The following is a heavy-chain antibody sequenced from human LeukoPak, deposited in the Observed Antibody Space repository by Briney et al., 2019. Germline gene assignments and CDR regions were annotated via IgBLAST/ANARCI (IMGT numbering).Heavy chain of an antibody. Sequence: GESLKISCKGSGYSFTSYWIGWVRQMPGKGLEWMGIIYPGDSDTRYSPSFQGQVTTSADKSISTAYLQWSSLKASDTAMYYCATTAYYYDSSGYEGYFDYWGQGTLVTVSS. D-gene: IGHD3-22*01. V-gene: IGHV5-51*01. J-gene: IGHJ4*02. CDR1: GYSFTSYW. CDR3: ATTAYYYDSSGYEGYFDY. CDR2: IYPGDSDT.